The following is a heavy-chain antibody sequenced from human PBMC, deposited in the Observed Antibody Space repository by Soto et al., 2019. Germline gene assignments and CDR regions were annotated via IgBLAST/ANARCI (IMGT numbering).Heavy chain of an antibody. CDR2: IWYDGSNK. CDR1: GFTFSSYG. CDR3: ARDSHVGSGWQLTADY. Sequence: GGSLRLSCAGSGFTFSSYGMHWVRQAPGKGLEWVAVIWYDGSNKYYAESVKGRFTISRDNSKNTLYLQMNSLRAEDTAVYYCARDSHVGSGWQLTADYWGQG. V-gene: IGHV3-33*01. J-gene: IGHJ4*02. D-gene: IGHD6-19*01.